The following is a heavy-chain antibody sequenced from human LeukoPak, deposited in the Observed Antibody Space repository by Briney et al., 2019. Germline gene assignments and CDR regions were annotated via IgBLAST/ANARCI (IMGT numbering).Heavy chain of an antibody. J-gene: IGHJ4*02. CDR2: IRYDGSNK. Sequence: PGGSLRLSCAASGLTFSSYGMHWVRQAPGKGLEWVAFIRYDGSNKYYADSVKGRFTISRDNSKNTLYLQMNSLRAEDTAVYYCAKELNYYDSSGYYIRWGQGTLVTVSS. CDR3: AKELNYYDSSGYYIR. V-gene: IGHV3-30*02. D-gene: IGHD3-22*01. CDR1: GLTFSSYG.